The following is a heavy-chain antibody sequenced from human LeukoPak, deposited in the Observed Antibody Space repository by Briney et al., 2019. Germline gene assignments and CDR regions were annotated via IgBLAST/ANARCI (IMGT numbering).Heavy chain of an antibody. CDR3: SRESGPFSPFGH. CDR1: GGSISSSSYY. Sequence: PSETLSLTCTVSGGSISSSSYYWGWIRQPPGKGLEWIGSIYYSGSTYYNPSLKSRVTISVDTSKNHLSLNLASVTAADTAVYYCSRESGPFSPFGHWGQGTLVTVTS. D-gene: IGHD1-26*01. CDR2: IYYSGST. V-gene: IGHV4-39*07. J-gene: IGHJ4*02.